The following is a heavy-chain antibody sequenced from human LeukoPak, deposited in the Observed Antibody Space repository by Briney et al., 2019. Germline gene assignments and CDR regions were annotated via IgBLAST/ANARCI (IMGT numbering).Heavy chain of an antibody. V-gene: IGHV3-23*01. J-gene: IGHJ4*02. D-gene: IGHD3-16*02. CDR2: ISGSGGST. Sequence: PGGSLRLSCAASGFTFSSYGMSWVRQAPGKGLEWVSAISGSGGSTYYADSVKGRFTISRDNSKNTLYLQMNSLRAEDTAVYYCAKVPYDYVWGSYLPDYWGQGTLVTVSS. CDR1: GFTFSSYG. CDR3: AKVPYDYVWGSYLPDY.